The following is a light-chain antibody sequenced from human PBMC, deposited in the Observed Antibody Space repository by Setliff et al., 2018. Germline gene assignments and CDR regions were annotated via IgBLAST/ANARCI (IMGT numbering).Light chain of an antibody. J-gene: IGLJ3*02. CDR1: TNNIGSYNL. CDR2: EVS. Sequence: LTQPASVSGSPGQSITISCTGTTNNIGSYNLVSWYQQHPGRAPKLIISEVSERPSGVSVRFSGSKSGNTASLTISGLRPEDEADYYCCSYQRPSTAVFGGGTK. CDR3: CSYQRPSTAV. V-gene: IGLV2-23*02.